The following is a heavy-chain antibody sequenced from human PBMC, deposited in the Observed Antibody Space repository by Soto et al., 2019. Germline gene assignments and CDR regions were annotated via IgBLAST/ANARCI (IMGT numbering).Heavy chain of an antibody. CDR1: GFTFSSYS. D-gene: IGHD5-18*01. CDR3: AREPVDTAMVTHWFDP. CDR2: ISSSSSYI. Sequence: GSLRLSCAASGFTFSSYSINWVRQAPGKGLEWVSSISSSSSYIYYADSVKGRFTISRDNAKNSLYLQMNSLRAEDTAVYYCAREPVDTAMVTHWFDPWGQGTLVTVYS. V-gene: IGHV3-21*01. J-gene: IGHJ5*02.